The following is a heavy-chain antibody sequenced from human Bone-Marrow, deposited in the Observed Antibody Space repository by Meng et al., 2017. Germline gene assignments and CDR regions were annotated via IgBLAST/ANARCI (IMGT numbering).Heavy chain of an antibody. Sequence: VQLVQAGAELKKPGASVKVSCKASGYTFTSYAMNWVRQAPGQGLEWMGWINTNTGNPTYAQGFTGRFVFSLDTSVSTAYLQISSLKAEDTTVYYCARGLAGFGESIDAFDIWGQGTMVTVSS. J-gene: IGHJ3*02. CDR1: GYTFTSYA. D-gene: IGHD3-10*01. V-gene: IGHV7-4-1*02. CDR3: ARGLAGFGESIDAFDI. CDR2: INTNTGNP.